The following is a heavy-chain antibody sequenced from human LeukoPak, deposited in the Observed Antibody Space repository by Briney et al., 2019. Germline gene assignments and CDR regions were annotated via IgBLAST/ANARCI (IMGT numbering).Heavy chain of an antibody. CDR2: ISSSSSYI. CDR3: ARYGGNFLGFDY. V-gene: IGHV3-21*01. CDR1: GFTFSSYS. Sequence: GGPLRLSCAASGFTFSSYSMNWVRQAPGKGLEWVSSISSSSSYIYYADSVKGRFTITRDNAKNSLYPQMNSLRAEDTAVYYCARYGGNFLGFDYWGQGTLVTVSS. J-gene: IGHJ4*02. D-gene: IGHD4-23*01.